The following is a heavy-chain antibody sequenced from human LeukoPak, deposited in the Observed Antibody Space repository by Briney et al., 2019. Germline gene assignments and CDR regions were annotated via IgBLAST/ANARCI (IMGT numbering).Heavy chain of an antibody. J-gene: IGHJ3*02. CDR2: INPNSGGT. D-gene: IGHD3-22*01. CDR1: GYTFTGYY. Sequence: GASVKVSCKASGYTFTGYYMHWVRQAPGQGLEWMGWINPNSGGTNYAQKFQGRVTMTRDTSISTAYMELSRLRSDDTAVYYCARGAYCYDSSGYLLGRAFDIWGQGTMVTVSS. CDR3: ARGAYCYDSSGYLLGRAFDI. V-gene: IGHV1-2*02.